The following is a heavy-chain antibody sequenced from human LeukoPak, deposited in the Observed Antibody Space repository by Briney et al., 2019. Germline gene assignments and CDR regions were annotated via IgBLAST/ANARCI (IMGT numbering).Heavy chain of an antibody. J-gene: IGHJ4*02. CDR1: GGSISSSSYY. CDR2: IYYSGST. Sequence: EPSETLSLTCTVSGGSISSSSYYWGWIRQPPGKGLEWIGSIYYSGSTYYNPSLKSRVTISVDTSKNQFSLKLSSVTAADTAVYYCASERQQLGLGYWGQGTLVTVSS. V-gene: IGHV4-39*01. CDR3: ASERQQLGLGY. D-gene: IGHD6-13*01.